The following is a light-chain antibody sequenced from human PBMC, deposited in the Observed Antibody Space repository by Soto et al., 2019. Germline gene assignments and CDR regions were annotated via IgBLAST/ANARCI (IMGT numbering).Light chain of an antibody. CDR3: CSYAGSYTLV. J-gene: IGLJ2*01. CDR1: SSDVGGYNY. Sequence: QSALTQPRSVSGVAGQSVTISFTGTSSDVGGYNYVSWCQQHPGKAPKVMIYDVSKRPSGVPDRFSGYKSGNTASLTISGLQAEDEADYYCCSYAGSYTLVFGGRTKVTVL. V-gene: IGLV2-11*01. CDR2: DVS.